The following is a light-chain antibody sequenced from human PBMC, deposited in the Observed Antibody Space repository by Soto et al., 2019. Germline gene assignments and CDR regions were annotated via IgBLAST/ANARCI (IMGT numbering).Light chain of an antibody. CDR1: SGDIGSYNY. CDR3: SSYGASSTL. J-gene: IGLJ3*02. Sequence: QAVVTQPASLSGSPGQSITISCTGTSGDIGSYNYVSWYQQHPGKAPKLMIFDVSYRPSGISDRFSGSKSGNTASLTISGLQPEDEADYYCSSYGASSTLFGGGTKLTVL. V-gene: IGLV2-14*03. CDR2: DVS.